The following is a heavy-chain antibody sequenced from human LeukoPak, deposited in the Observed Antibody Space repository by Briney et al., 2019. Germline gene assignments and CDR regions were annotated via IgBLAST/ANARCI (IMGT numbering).Heavy chain of an antibody. CDR3: AKNGDRGAYCSGGTCYPYYYYYMDV. D-gene: IGHD2-15*01. J-gene: IGHJ6*03. CDR2: ISSSGSTI. V-gene: IGHV3-48*03. CDR1: GFTFSSYE. Sequence: GGSLGLSCAASGFTFSSYEMNWVRQAPGKGLEWVSYISSSGSTIYYADSVKGRFTISRDNAKNSLYLQMNSLRAEDTAIYYCAKNGDRGAYCSGGTCYPYYYYYMDVWGKGTTVTISS.